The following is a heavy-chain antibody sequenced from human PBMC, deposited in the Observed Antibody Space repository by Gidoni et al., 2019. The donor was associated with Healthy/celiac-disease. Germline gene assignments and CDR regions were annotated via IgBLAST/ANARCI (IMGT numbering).Heavy chain of an antibody. CDR2: IKQDGSEK. CDR3: ARLDVAVAGTSFDY. V-gene: IGHV3-7*01. CDR1: GFTFRSYW. D-gene: IGHD6-19*01. Sequence: EVQLVESGGGWVQPGGALRLSCAASGFTFRSYWMSWVRQATGKGLEWVANIKQDGSEKYYVDSVKGRFTISRDNAKNSLYLQMNSLRAEDTAVYYCARLDVAVAGTSFDYWGQGTLVTVSS. J-gene: IGHJ4*02.